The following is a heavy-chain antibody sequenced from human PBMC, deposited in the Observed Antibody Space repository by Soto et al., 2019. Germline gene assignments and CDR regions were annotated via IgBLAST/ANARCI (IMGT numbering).Heavy chain of an antibody. J-gene: IGHJ4*02. CDR3: ASTEDCFDY. V-gene: IGHV4-31*03. Sequence: QVQLQESGPGLVKPSQTLSLTCSVSGVSLTSGTYYWSWIRQHPGKGLEWIGYIFYSGSTDYNPSLKSRVNISVDTSKNQFSLKLSSVTAADTAVYYCASTEDCFDYWGQGTLVTVSS. CDR1: GVSLTSGTYY. CDR2: IFYSGST.